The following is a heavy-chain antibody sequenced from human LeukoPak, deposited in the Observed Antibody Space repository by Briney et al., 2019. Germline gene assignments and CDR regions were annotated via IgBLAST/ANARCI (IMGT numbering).Heavy chain of an antibody. Sequence: PGGSLRLSCAASGFTFSSYAMSSVRQAPGKGLERVSAISGSGGSTYYADSVKGRFTISRDNSKNTLYLEMNSLRAEDTAVYYCAKDGPGGPWEDGQDYLGQGTLVTVSS. D-gene: IGHD1-26*01. CDR1: GFTFSSYA. V-gene: IGHV3-23*01. CDR2: ISGSGGST. J-gene: IGHJ4*02. CDR3: AKDGPGGPWEDGQDY.